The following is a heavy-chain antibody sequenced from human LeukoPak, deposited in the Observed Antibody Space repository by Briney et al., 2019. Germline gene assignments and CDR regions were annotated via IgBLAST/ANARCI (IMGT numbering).Heavy chain of an antibody. J-gene: IGHJ5*02. CDR3: AKEGDVVAGIGYQNWFDP. CDR2: ISGSGGST. D-gene: IGHD6-19*01. Sequence: PGGSLRLSCAASGFTFSSYAMSWVRQAPGKGLEWVSAISGSGGSTYYADSVKGRFTISRDNSKNTLYLHMNSLRAEDTAVYYCAKEGDVVAGIGYQNWFDPWGQGTLVTVSS. V-gene: IGHV3-23*01. CDR1: GFTFSSYA.